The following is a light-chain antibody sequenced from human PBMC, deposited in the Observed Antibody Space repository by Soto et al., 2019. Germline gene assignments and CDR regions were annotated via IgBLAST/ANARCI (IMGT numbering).Light chain of an antibody. CDR2: STN. J-gene: IGLJ3*02. V-gene: IGLV1-44*01. CDR3: AAWDDTLSVWV. Sequence: QSVLTQPPSTSGTPGQRVTISCSGSRSNIGRSTVNWYQQLPGTAPKVLVYSTNQRPSGVPDRFSGSKSDTSASLAISGLQSEDEADYYCAAWDDTLSVWVFGGGTKLTVL. CDR1: RSNIGRST.